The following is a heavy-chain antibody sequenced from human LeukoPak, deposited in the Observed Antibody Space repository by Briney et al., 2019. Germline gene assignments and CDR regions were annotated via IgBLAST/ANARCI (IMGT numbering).Heavy chain of an antibody. CDR2: IYYSGST. D-gene: IGHD6-6*01. V-gene: IGHV4-39*07. CDR3: ARVDGYSSSSSYDY. CDR1: GGSVSSSSYY. Sequence: SETLSLTCTVSGGSVSSSSYYWDWIRQPPGKGLEWIGSIYYSGSTYYNPSLKSRVTISVDTSKNQFSLKLSSVTAADTAVYYCARVDGYSSSSSYDYWGQGTLVTVSS. J-gene: IGHJ4*02.